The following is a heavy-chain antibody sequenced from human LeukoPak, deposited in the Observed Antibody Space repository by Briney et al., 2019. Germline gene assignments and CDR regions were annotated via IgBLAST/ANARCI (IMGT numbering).Heavy chain of an antibody. CDR2: ISGSGGST. CDR1: GFTFSSYA. J-gene: IGHJ4*02. CDR3: AKDWGVQRWLQLIPRIDLDY. D-gene: IGHD5-24*01. V-gene: IGHV3-23*01. Sequence: QTGGSLRLSCAASGFTFSSYAMSWVRQAPGKGLEWVSAISGSGGSTYYADSVKGRFTISRDNSKNTLYLQMNSLRAEDTAVYYCAKDWGVQRWLQLIPRIDLDYWGQGTLVTVSS.